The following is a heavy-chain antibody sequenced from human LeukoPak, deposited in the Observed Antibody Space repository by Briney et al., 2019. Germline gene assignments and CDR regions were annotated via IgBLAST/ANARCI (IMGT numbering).Heavy chain of an antibody. J-gene: IGHJ4*02. CDR1: GGSFSGYY. Sequence: SETLSLTCAVYGGSFSGYYWSWIRQPPGKGLEWIGEINHSGGTNYSQSLKSRVTISVDTSKNQFSLKLSSVTAADTAVYYCARGRGVGMVYWGQGTLVTVSS. D-gene: IGHD3-10*01. CDR3: ARGRGVGMVY. CDR2: INHSGGT. V-gene: IGHV4-34*01.